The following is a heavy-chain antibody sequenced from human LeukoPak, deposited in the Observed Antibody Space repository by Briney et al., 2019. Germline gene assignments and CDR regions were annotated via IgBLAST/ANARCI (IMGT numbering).Heavy chain of an antibody. J-gene: IGHJ4*02. CDR3: ARVGLTIFGVVINSFDY. CDR2: IIPILGIA. CDR1: GGTFSSYA. V-gene: IGHV1-69*04. Sequence: SVKVSCKASGGTFSSYAISWVRQAPGQGLEWMGRIIPILGIANYAQKFQGRVTITADKSTSTAYMELSSLRSEDTAVYYCARVGLTIFGVVINSFDYWSQGTLVTVSS. D-gene: IGHD3-3*01.